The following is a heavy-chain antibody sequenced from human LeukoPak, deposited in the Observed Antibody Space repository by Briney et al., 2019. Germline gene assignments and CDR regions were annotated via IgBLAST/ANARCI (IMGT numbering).Heavy chain of an antibody. V-gene: IGHV3-23*01. Sequence: GGSLRLSCAASGFTFSGYAMSWVRQAPGKGLEWVSAISGSGGSTYYADSVKGRFTISRDNAKNSMYLQMNSLRAEDTAVYYCGRVGGRSKAAKGDAFDIWGQGTMVTVSS. D-gene: IGHD6-6*01. CDR3: GRVGGRSKAAKGDAFDI. J-gene: IGHJ3*02. CDR2: ISGSGGST. CDR1: GFTFSGYA.